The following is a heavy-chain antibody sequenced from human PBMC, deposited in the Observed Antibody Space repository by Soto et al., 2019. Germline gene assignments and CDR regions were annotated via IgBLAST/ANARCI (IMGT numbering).Heavy chain of an antibody. CDR2: IYDTGISGYTPST. J-gene: IGHJ6*02. CDR1: GGSITASD. Sequence: PSATQSLTCTVSGGSITASDWIWIRRPPGKGLEWIAYIYDTGISGYTPSTSYNPSLKSRVTMSVDTSKSQFSLKLTSVTAADTAVYYCARGEDAFFYYGLDVWGQGITVTVSS. CDR3: ARGEDAFFYYGLDV. V-gene: IGHV4-59*01.